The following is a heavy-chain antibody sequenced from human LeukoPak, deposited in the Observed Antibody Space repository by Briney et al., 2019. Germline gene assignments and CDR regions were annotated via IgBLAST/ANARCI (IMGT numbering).Heavy chain of an antibody. V-gene: IGHV1-46*01. D-gene: IGHD2-2*01. Sequence: GASVTVSCKASGYTFTSYYMHWVRQAPGQGLEWMGIINPSGGSTSYAQKFQGRVTMTRDTSTSTVYMELSSLRSEDTAVYYCARVTRSTQAFDYWGQGTLVTVSS. CDR1: GYTFTSYY. CDR3: ARVTRSTQAFDY. CDR2: INPSGGST. J-gene: IGHJ4*02.